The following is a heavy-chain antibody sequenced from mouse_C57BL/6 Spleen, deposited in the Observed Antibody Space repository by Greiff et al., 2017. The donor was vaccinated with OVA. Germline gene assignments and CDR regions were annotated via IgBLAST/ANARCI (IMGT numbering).Heavy chain of an antibody. J-gene: IGHJ3*01. CDR2: INPGSGGT. CDR1: GYAFTNYL. V-gene: IGHV1-54*01. CDR3: ARDGSSLAWFAD. D-gene: IGHD1-1*01. Sequence: QVQLQQSGAELVRPGTSVKVSCKASGYAFTNYLIEWVKQRPGQGLEWIGVINPGSGGTNYNEKFKGKATLTADKSSSTAYLQLSSLTSEDSAVYFCARDGSSLAWFADWGKGTLVTVSA.